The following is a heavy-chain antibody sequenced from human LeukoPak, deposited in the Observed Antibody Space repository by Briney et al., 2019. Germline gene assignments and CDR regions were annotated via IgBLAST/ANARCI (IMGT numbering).Heavy chain of an antibody. J-gene: IGHJ4*02. CDR1: GFTFSDHY. CDR2: ISGRGGRT. D-gene: IGHD3-9*01. V-gene: IGHV3-23*01. Sequence: GGSLRLSCAASGFTFSDHYMDWVRQAPGKGLEWVSAISGRGGRTYYADSVKGRFTISRDNSENTLYLQMNRLRADDTAIYYCAKSTWFDYFDYWGQGTLVTVSS. CDR3: AKSTWFDYFDY.